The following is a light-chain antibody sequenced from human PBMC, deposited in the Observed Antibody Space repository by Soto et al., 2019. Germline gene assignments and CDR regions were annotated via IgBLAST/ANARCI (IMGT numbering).Light chain of an antibody. V-gene: IGLV2-23*02. CDR3: CSYAGSYIYV. J-gene: IGLJ1*01. Sequence: QSVLTQPASVSGSPGQSITISCTGTSNDVGSYNLVSWYQQHPGKALKLMIYEVSKRPSGVSNRFSGSKSGNTASLTISGLQAEDEADYYCCSYAGSYIYVFGTGTKVTVL. CDR1: SNDVGSYNL. CDR2: EVS.